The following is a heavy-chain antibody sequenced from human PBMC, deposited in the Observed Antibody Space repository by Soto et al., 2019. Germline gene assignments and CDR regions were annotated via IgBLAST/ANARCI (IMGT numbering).Heavy chain of an antibody. CDR2: IHYNGNT. CDR3: AREGNLGRWIQPLDS. J-gene: IGHJ4*02. CDR1: SNSIFSYS. V-gene: IGHV4-59*01. Sequence: PSETLSLTCTVSSNSIFSYSWSWIRHSLGKGLEWIGNIHYNGNTKYSPSLKSRVTMSVDTSKNHFSLKLISVTTADTAVYFCAREGNLGRWIQPLDSWGQGTLVTVS. D-gene: IGHD2-2*03.